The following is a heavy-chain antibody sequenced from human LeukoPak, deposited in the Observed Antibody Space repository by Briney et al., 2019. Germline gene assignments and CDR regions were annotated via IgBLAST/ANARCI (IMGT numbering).Heavy chain of an antibody. J-gene: IGHJ6*03. CDR2: ISYDGSNK. V-gene: IGHV3-30*04. Sequence: GGSLRLSCAASGFTFSTYAMHWVRQAPGKGLEWAALISYDGSNKYYADSVKGRFTISRDNSKNTLYLQMNSLRAEDTAVYYCAKGGYSNGRYYYYYMDVWGEGTTVTVSS. CDR3: AKGGYSNGRYYYYYMDV. CDR1: GFTFSTYA. D-gene: IGHD5-18*01.